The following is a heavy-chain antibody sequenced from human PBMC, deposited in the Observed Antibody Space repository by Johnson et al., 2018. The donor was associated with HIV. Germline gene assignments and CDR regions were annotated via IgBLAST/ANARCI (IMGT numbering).Heavy chain of an antibody. CDR2: INWNGDNT. CDR1: GFTFDDYA. Sequence: EVQLVESGGGLVQPGRSLRLSCAASGFTFDDYAMHWVRQAPGKGLEWVSGINWNGDNTGYADSLKGRFTISRDNAKNSLYLQMNSLEAEDTALYYCARFLGDYDSNGYYFGDGFDVWGLGTMVTVSS. V-gene: IGHV3-20*04. CDR3: ARFLGDYDSNGYYFGDGFDV. J-gene: IGHJ3*01. D-gene: IGHD3-22*01.